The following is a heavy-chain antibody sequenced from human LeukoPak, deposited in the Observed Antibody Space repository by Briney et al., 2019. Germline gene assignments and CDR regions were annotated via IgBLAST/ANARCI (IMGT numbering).Heavy chain of an antibody. CDR1: GFTFSSYA. CDR2: ISYDGSNK. Sequence: GGSLRLSCAASGFTFSSYAMHWVRQAPGKGLEWVAVISYDGSNKYYADSVKGRFTISRDNSKNTLYLQMSSLRAEDTAVYYCAISQSGWYFYWGQGTLVTVSS. D-gene: IGHD6-19*01. CDR3: AISQSGWYFY. J-gene: IGHJ4*02. V-gene: IGHV3-30-3*01.